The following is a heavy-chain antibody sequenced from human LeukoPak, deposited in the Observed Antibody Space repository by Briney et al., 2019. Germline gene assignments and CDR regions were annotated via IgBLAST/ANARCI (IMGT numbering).Heavy chain of an antibody. CDR3: AKGSGKAGN. D-gene: IGHD6-13*01. Sequence: ETLSLTCTVSGGSISSSSYYWGWIRQPPGKGLEWVSAISGSGGSTYYADSVKGRFTISRDNSKNTLYLQMNSLRAEDTAVYYCAKGSGKAGNWGQGTLVTVSS. V-gene: IGHV3-23*01. CDR2: ISGSGGST. CDR1: GGSISSSSYY. J-gene: IGHJ4*02.